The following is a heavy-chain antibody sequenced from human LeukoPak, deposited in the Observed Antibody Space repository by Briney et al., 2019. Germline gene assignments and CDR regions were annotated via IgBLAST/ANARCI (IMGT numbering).Heavy chain of an antibody. CDR3: ARDRNRGGFDS. CDR1: GGSISSGDYY. V-gene: IGHV4-30-4*08. CDR2: IYYSGST. J-gene: IGHJ4*02. D-gene: IGHD3-16*01. Sequence: SETLSLTCTVSGGSISSGDYYWSWIRQPPGKGLEWIGYIYYSGSTYYNPSLKSRVTISVDTSKNQFSLKLSSLTAADTAVYYWARDRNRGGFDSWGQGTLVTVSS.